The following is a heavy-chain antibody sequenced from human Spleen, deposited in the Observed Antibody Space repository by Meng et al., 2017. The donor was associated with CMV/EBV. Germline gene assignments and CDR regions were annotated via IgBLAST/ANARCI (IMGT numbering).Heavy chain of an antibody. D-gene: IGHD3-3*01. Sequence: LHCAASGFNFRSYAMSWVRQAPGKGLEWVSVIYSGGSSTYYADSVKGRFTISRDNSKNTLYLQMNSLRAEDTAVYYCAKNRGYYDFWGQGTLVTVSS. CDR1: GFNFRSYA. V-gene: IGHV3-23*03. CDR2: IYSGGSST. J-gene: IGHJ4*02. CDR3: AKNRGYYDF.